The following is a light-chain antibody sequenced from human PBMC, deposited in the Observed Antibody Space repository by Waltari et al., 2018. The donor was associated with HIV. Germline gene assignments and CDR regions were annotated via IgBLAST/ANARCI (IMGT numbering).Light chain of an antibody. CDR1: APDHYD. J-gene: IGLJ2*01. CDR3: TSYISSAIPV. Sequence: QSALTQPSSVSGSPGQSLPLSCTGPAPDHYDVSWYHHRPGAAPKAIIFEVVNRPSGVSNRFSGSRSGNTASLTISGLLAEDEADYFCTSYISSAIPVFGGGTKVTVL. CDR2: EVV. V-gene: IGLV2-14*01.